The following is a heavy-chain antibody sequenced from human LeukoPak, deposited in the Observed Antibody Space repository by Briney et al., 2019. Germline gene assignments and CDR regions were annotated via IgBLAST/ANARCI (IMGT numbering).Heavy chain of an antibody. CDR3: AREEHDFWSGYEN. J-gene: IGHJ4*02. D-gene: IGHD3-3*01. CDR2: IIPILGIA. Sequence: SVKVSCKVSGYTLTELSMHWVRQAPGQGLEWMGRIIPILGIANYAQKFQGRVTITADKSTSTAYMELSSLRSEDTAVYYCAREEHDFWSGYENWGQGTLVTVSS. CDR1: GYTLTELS. V-gene: IGHV1-69*04.